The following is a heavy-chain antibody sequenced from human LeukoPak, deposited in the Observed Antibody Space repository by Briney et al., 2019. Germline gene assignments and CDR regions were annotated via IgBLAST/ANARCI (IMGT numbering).Heavy chain of an antibody. D-gene: IGHD3-22*01. CDR2: IYYSGST. CDR1: GGSISGYY. V-gene: IGHV4-59*01. Sequence: SETLSLTCTVSGGSISGYYWSWIRQPPGKGLEWIGYIYYSGSTNYNPSLKSRVTISVDTSKNQFSLKLSSVTAADTAVYYCAGSGYYGVYWGQGTLVTVSS. J-gene: IGHJ4*02. CDR3: AGSGYYGVY.